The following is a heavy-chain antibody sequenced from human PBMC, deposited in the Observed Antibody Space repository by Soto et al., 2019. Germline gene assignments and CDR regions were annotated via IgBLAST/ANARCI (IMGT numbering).Heavy chain of an antibody. CDR3: AKTAGYDYVWGSSGLDP. J-gene: IGHJ5*02. CDR1: GFTFSSYG. D-gene: IGHD3-16*01. Sequence: QVQLVESGGGVVQPGRSLRLSCAASGFTFSSYGMHWVRQAPGKGLEWVAVISYDGSDKYYADSVKGRFTISRDDSKNRXYLQMNSLRAEDTAVYYCAKTAGYDYVWGSSGLDPWGQGTLVTVSS. CDR2: ISYDGSDK. V-gene: IGHV3-30*18.